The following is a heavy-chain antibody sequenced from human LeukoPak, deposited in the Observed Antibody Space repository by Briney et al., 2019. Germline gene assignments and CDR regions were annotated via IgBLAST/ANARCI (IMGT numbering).Heavy chain of an antibody. CDR1: GYTFTSYG. CDR3: ARGLTAFGQLSAPFDY. CDR2: ISAYNGNT. Sequence: ASVKVSSKASGYTFTSYGISWVRQAPGQGLEWMGWISAYNGNTNYAQKLQGRVTMTTDTSTSTAYMELRSLRSDDTAVYYCARGLTAFGQLSAPFDYWGQGTLVTVSS. V-gene: IGHV1-18*04. D-gene: IGHD3-10*01. J-gene: IGHJ4*02.